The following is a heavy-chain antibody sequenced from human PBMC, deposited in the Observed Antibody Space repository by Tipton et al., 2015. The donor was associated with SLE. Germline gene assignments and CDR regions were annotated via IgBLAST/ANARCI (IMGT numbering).Heavy chain of an antibody. CDR1: GFTFDDYG. D-gene: IGHD3-3*01. Sequence: GSLRLSCAASGFTFDDYGMSWVRQAPGKGLEWVSGINWIGDKTGYVDSVKGRFTISRDNAKNSLYLQMNSLRAEDTALYYCARTTGYYDFWSGNRYYYYYMDVWGKGTTVTVSS. J-gene: IGHJ6*03. CDR2: INWIGDKT. CDR3: ARTTGYYDFWSGNRYYYYYMDV. V-gene: IGHV3-20*04.